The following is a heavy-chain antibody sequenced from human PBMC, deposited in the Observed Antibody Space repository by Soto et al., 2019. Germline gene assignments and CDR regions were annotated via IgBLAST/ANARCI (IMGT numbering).Heavy chain of an antibody. J-gene: IGHJ6*02. Sequence: PWETLSLTCTVSGGSISSYYWSWIRQPPGKGLEWIGYIYYSGSTNYNPSLKSRVTISVDTSKNQFSLKLSSVTAADTAVYYCARDYYYYGMDVWGQGTTVTVSS. CDR2: IYYSGST. CDR3: ARDYYYYGMDV. V-gene: IGHV4-59*01. CDR1: GGSISSYY.